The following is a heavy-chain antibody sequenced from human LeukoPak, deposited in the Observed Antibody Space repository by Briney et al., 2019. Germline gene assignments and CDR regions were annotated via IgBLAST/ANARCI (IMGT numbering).Heavy chain of an antibody. D-gene: IGHD2-8*01. J-gene: IGHJ6*03. Sequence: PSETLSLTCTVSGGSVSSSHYWGWIRQPPGKGLEWIGSIYYGGSTYYNASLRSRVTTSVDTSKNQFSLKLSSVTAADTAVYYCARDVGDCGNGVCYTAGYYYYMDVWGKGTTVTVSS. V-gene: IGHV4-39*07. CDR3: ARDVGDCGNGVCYTAGYYYYMDV. CDR2: IYYGGST. CDR1: GGSVSSSHY.